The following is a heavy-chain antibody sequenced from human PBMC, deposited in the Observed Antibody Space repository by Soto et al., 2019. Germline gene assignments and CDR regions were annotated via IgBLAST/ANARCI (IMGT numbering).Heavy chain of an antibody. CDR3: AKLVRDNVRGSDLDH. Sequence: SETLPVTCTASGDSITASYSNWAWIRQPPGKGLEWIGTFYYSGTTSQNPPLRSRIAISGDTSRNQFSLNLRSVTAADSGVYYCAKLVRDNVRGSDLDHWGQGTLVTVSS. V-gene: IGHV4-39*01. D-gene: IGHD3-10*02. CDR2: FYYSGTT. CDR1: GDSITASYSN. J-gene: IGHJ4*02.